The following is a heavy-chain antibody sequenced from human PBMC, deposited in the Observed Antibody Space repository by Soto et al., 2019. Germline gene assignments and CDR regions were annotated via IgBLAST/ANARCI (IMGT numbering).Heavy chain of an antibody. J-gene: IGHJ4*02. V-gene: IGHV4-4*02. D-gene: IGHD3-16*01. CDR1: SVSITSSNW. CDR2: ISHSGTV. Sequence: SETLSLTCDVSSVSITSSNWWTWVRQPPGKGLEWLGKISHSGTVNYNATLRSRVTISVDKPKNQLSLKLMSVTAADTAVYYCARDYDGFDYWGPGSLVTGSS. CDR3: ARDYDGFDY.